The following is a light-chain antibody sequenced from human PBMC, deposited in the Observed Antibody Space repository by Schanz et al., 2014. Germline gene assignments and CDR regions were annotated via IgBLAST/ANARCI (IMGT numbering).Light chain of an antibody. CDR3: QQYNIWPPMYT. CDR1: QSVSSSY. Sequence: IVLTQSPGTLSLSPGERATLSCRASQSVSSSYLAWYQQKFGQAPRLLIYGASTRATGIPARFSGSGSGTEFTLTISSLQSEDCAVYYCQQYNIWPPMYTFGQGTKLEIK. J-gene: IGKJ2*01. CDR2: GAS. V-gene: IGKV3-15*01.